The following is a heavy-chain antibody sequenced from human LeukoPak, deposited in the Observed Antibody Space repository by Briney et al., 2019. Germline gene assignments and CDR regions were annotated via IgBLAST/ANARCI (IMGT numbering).Heavy chain of an antibody. CDR1: GCTFSNYT. CDR2: ISSSSSYI. D-gene: IGHD1-26*01. Sequence: PGGSLRLSCAASGCTFSNYTMNWVRQAPGKGLQSVSSISSSSSYIYYADSVKGRFTISRDNAKNSLYLQMNSLRAEDTAVYYCARRRDSGSLQHFDYWGQGTLVTVSS. V-gene: IGHV3-21*01. CDR3: ARRRDSGSLQHFDY. J-gene: IGHJ4*02.